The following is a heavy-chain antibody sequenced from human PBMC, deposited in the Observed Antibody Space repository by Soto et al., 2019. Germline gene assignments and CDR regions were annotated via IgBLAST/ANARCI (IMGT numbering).Heavy chain of an antibody. J-gene: IGHJ4*02. CDR1: GFTFINAW. D-gene: IGHD2-15*01. Sequence: VGSLRLSCAASGFTFINAWMSWVRQAPGKGLEWVGRIKSETDGGTVDYAAPVKGRFTISRDDSKNTLYLQMNSLKTEDTAVYYCNSFYEHGGFHSKSLDYWGQGTLVTVSS. V-gene: IGHV3-15*01. CDR3: NSFYEHGGFHSKSLDY. CDR2: IKSETDGGTV.